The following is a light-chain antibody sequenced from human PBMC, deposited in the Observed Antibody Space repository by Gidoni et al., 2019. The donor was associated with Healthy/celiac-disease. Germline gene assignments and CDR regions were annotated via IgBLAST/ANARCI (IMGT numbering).Light chain of an antibody. CDR3: AAWDDSLNGPV. J-gene: IGLJ2*01. CDR1: SSNIGSNT. V-gene: IGLV1-44*01. CDR2: SNN. Sequence: QSVLTQPPSASGTPGQRVTISCSGSSSNIGSNTVNWYQPLPGTAPKLLIYSNNQRPSGVPDRFSGSKSGTSASLAISGLQSEDEADYYCAAWDDSLNGPVFGGGTKLTV.